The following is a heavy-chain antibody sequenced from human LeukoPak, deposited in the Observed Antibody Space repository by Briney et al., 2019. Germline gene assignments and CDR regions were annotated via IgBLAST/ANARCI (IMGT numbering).Heavy chain of an antibody. V-gene: IGHV4-59*07. CDR3: ARRHLSGYYFDY. J-gene: IGHJ4*02. CDR2: IYYSRST. D-gene: IGHD3-10*01. Sequence: SDTLTLTCTVSGGSISSYYWSWIRQPPGKALEWIGYIYYSRSTNYDPSLKSRVTISVDTSKNQFSLKLSSVTAADTAVYYCARRHLSGYYFDYWGQGTLVTVSS. CDR1: GGSISSYY.